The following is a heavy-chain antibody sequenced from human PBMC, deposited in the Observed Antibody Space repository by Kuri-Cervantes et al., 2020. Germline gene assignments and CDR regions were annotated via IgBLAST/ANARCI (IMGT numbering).Heavy chain of an antibody. D-gene: IGHD3-22*01. CDR1: GYTLTELS. CDR3: ARPSTYYYDSSGGNDAFDI. J-gene: IGHJ3*02. CDR2: FDPEDGET. Sequence: ASVKVSCKVSGYTLTELSMHWVRQAPGKGLEWMGGFDPEDGETIYAQKFQGRVTMTEDTSTDTAYMELSSLRSEDTAVYYCARPSTYYYDSSGGNDAFDIWGQGTMVTVSS. V-gene: IGHV1-24*01.